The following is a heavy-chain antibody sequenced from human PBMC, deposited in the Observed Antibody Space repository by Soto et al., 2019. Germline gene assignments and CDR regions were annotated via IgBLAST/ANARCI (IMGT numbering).Heavy chain of an antibody. D-gene: IGHD3-10*01. V-gene: IGHV3-15*07. CDR3: TTSTTIRGATAY. CDR1: GFIFSNAR. Sequence: EVQVVESGGGLVKPGGSLRLSCAASGFIFSNARMNWVRQAPGKGLEWVGRIKSETDGGTADYAAPVNGRFTISRDDSKNTLYLQMNSLKTEDTAVYYCTTSTTIRGATAYWGQGTLVTVSS. J-gene: IGHJ4*02. CDR2: IKSETDGGTA.